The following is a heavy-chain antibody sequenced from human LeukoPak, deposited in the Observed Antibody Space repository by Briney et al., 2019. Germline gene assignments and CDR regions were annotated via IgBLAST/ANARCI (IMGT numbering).Heavy chain of an antibody. V-gene: IGHV4-31*03. CDR3: ARGSRRTYYDFWSGYPTYYFDY. CDR1: GGSISSGGYY. Sequence: SETLSLTCTVSGGSISSGGYYWSWIRQHPGKGLEWTGYIYYSGSTYYNPSLKSRVTISVDTSKNQYSLKLNSVTAADKAVYYCARGSRRTYYDFWSGYPTYYFDYWGQGTLVTVSS. J-gene: IGHJ4*02. CDR2: IYYSGST. D-gene: IGHD3-3*01.